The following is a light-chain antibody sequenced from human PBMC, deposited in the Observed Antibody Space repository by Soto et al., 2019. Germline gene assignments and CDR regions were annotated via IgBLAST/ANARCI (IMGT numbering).Light chain of an antibody. CDR3: QQYYNWSLT. CDR1: QSVSSN. J-gene: IGKJ4*01. V-gene: IGKV3-15*01. CDR2: GAS. Sequence: EIVMTQSPATLSVSPGERATLSCRASQSVSSNLAWYQQKPGQAPRLLIYGASTRATGIPARFSGSGSGTAFTRTTSSLQTAEFAVYYCQQYYNWSLTFGGGTKVESK.